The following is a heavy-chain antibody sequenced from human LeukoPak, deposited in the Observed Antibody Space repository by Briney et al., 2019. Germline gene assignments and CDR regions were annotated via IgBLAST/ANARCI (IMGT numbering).Heavy chain of an antibody. CDR2: ILTSGST. J-gene: IGHJ4*02. CDR3: ARVRVSGSYLYYFDN. Sequence: SETLSLTCTVSGGSISSYHWSWVRQPPGKGLEWIGYILTSGSTNYNPSLKSRVSISVDTSKNQFSLKLSPVTAEDTAVYYCARVRVSGSYLYYFDNWGQGTLVTVSS. D-gene: IGHD1-26*01. CDR1: GGSISSYH. V-gene: IGHV4-4*09.